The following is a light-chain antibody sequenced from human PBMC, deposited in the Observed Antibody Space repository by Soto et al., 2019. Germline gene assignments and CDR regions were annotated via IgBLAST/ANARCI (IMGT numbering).Light chain of an antibody. CDR2: DAS. V-gene: IGKV3-20*01. Sequence: EIVLTQSPATLSLSPGESATLSCRASQSVSTYLAWYQQKPGQAPRLLIYDASSRATGIPDRFSGGGSGTDFTLTISRLEPEDFAVYYCQHYGSSPPITFGQGTRLEIK. CDR3: QHYGSSPPIT. J-gene: IGKJ5*01. CDR1: QSVSTY.